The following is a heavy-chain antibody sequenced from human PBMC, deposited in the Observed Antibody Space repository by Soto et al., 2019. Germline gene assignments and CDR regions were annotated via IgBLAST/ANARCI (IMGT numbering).Heavy chain of an antibody. CDR3: ASARHIGP. CDR1: GFTFSNYW. V-gene: IGHV3-7*01. CDR2: VKQDGSES. Sequence: GGSLRLSCAASGFTFSNYWMSWVRQAPGKGLEWVANVKQDGSESNYADSVKGRFTISRDNAENSLYLQMTSLRAEDTAVYYCASARHIGPWGQGTLVTVSS. J-gene: IGHJ5*02. D-gene: IGHD2-21*01.